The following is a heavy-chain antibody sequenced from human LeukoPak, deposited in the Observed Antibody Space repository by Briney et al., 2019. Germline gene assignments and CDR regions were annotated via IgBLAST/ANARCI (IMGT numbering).Heavy chain of an antibody. CDR3: ASRGGNYVDYYYMDV. D-gene: IGHD1-26*01. Sequence: GASVKVSCKASGSTFSSYAISWVRQAPGQGLEWMGGIIPIFGTANYAQKFQGRVTITTDESTSTAYMELSSLRSEDTAVYYCASRGGNYVDYYYMDVWGNGTTVTVSS. CDR1: GSTFSSYA. CDR2: IIPIFGTA. V-gene: IGHV1-69*05. J-gene: IGHJ6*03.